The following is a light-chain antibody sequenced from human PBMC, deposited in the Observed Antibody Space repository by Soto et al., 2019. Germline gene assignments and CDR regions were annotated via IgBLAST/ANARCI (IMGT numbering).Light chain of an antibody. CDR1: QSVATN. CDR2: GAS. J-gene: IGKJ2*02. CDR3: QQYNKWPCT. V-gene: IGKV3-15*01. Sequence: EIVMTQSPATLSVSPGERATLSCRASQSVATNLAWYQQKPGQSPRLLIYGASTRATGIPAGFSGDGSGTDFTLTISSLQSEDFAVYFWQQYNKWPCTFGQGTKLEIK.